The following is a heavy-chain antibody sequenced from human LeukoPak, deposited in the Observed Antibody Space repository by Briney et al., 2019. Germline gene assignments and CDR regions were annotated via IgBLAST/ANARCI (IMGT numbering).Heavy chain of an antibody. D-gene: IGHD1-1*01. J-gene: IGHJ4*02. CDR3: ARDKRGSLDY. CDR2: IDPRSGGT. CDR1: GYNFYDADSH. Sequence: AASVKVSCNTFGYNFYDADSHLHWVRQAPGQGLEWMGRIDPRSGGTTYAQSLQGRVTMTWDTSITTGYMDLTRLRSDDTAMYYCARDKRGSLDYWGQGTPVVVSS. V-gene: IGHV1-2*06.